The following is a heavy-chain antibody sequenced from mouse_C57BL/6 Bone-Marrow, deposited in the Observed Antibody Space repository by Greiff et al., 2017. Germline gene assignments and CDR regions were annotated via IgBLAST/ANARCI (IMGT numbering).Heavy chain of an antibody. V-gene: IGHV1-7*01. CDR1: GYTFTSYW. Sequence: VQLQQSGAELAKPGASVKLSCKASGYTFTSYWMHWVKQRPGKGLEWIGYINTSRGYTKYNQKFKDKATLTADKSSSTAYMQLSSLTYEESAVYYCARSWYFYVWGTGTTVTVSS. CDR3: ARSWYFYV. CDR2: INTSRGYT. J-gene: IGHJ1*03.